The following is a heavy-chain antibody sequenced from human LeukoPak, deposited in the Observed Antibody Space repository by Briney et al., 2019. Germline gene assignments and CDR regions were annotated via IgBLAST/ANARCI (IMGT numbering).Heavy chain of an antibody. CDR1: GDSVSGSPAV. CDR3: ARGAVWGGTNFDY. Sequence: SQTLSLTCAISGDSVSGSPAVWNWIRQSPSRGLEWLGTAYYRSKLIIDYALSVKGRITITPDTSENQFSLQLNSVTAEDMAVYYCARGAVWGGTNFDYWGQGTLVTVSS. V-gene: IGHV6-1*01. J-gene: IGHJ4*02. CDR2: AYYRSKLII. D-gene: IGHD1/OR15-1a*01.